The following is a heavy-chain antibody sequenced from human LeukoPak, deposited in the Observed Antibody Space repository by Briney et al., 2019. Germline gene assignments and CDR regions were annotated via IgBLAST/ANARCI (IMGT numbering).Heavy chain of an antibody. D-gene: IGHD1/OR15-1a*01. CDR1: GGSISSYY. CDR3: ARLELEQGSDYYYMDV. V-gene: IGHV4-59*08. CDR2: IYYSGST. Sequence: PSETLSLTCTVSGGSISSYYWSWIRQPPGKGLEGIGYIYYSGSTNYNPSLKSRVTISVDTSKNQFSLKLSSVTAADTAVYYCARLELEQGSDYYYMDVWGKGTTVTVSS. J-gene: IGHJ6*03.